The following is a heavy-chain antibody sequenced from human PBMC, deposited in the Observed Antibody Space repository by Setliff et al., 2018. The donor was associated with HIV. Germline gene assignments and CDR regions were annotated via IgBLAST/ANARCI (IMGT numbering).Heavy chain of an antibody. CDR3: VRHDDSDFSGDPDWFDP. CDR1: GDSVNDRSYF. CDR2: FYYNGDS. D-gene: IGHD2-15*01. V-gene: IGHV4-39*01. Sequence: SETLSLTCTVSGDSVNDRSYFWGWIRQPPGKGLEWIGTFYYNGDSRCNPSLKSRVTISVDTSKNQFSLNLNSVTAADTAVYYCVRHDDSDFSGDPDWFDPWGQGILVTVSS. J-gene: IGHJ5*02.